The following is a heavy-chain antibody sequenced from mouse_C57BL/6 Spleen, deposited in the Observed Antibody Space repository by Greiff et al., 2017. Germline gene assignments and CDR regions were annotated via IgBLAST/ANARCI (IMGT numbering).Heavy chain of an antibody. CDR1: GFNIKDYY. J-gene: IGHJ3*01. CDR2: IDPEDGDT. V-gene: IGHV14-1*01. Sequence: EVKLQESGAELVRPGASVKLSCTASGFNIKDYYMHWVKQRPEQGLEWIGRIDPEDGDTEYAPKFQGKATMTADTSSNTAYLQLSSLTSEDTAVYYCTTSVTTVRFAYWGQGTLVTVSA. D-gene: IGHD1-1*01. CDR3: TTSVTTVRFAY.